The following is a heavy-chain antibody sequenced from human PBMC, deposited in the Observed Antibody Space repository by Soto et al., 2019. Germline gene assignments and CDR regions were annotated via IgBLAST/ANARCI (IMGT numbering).Heavy chain of an antibody. V-gene: IGHV1-69*12. CDR2: IIPIFGTA. Sequence: QVQLVQSGAEVKKPGSSVKVSCKASGGTFSSYAISWVRQAPGQGLEWMGGIIPIFGTANYAQKFQGRVTITADESTSTAYMELRSLRSEGPAVYYCARHVPAAGYYYGMDVWGQGTTVTVSS. CDR3: ARHVPAAGYYYGMDV. J-gene: IGHJ6*02. CDR1: GGTFSSYA. D-gene: IGHD2-2*01.